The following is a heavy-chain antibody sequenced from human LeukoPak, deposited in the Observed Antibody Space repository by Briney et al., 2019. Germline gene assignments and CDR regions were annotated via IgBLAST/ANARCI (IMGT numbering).Heavy chain of an antibody. V-gene: IGHV4-59*01. D-gene: IGHD5-24*01. CDR2: IYYSGST. J-gene: IGHJ4*02. Sequence: SETLSLTCTVSGGSISSYYWSWIRKPPGKGLAWIRYIYYSGSTDSTPSLKSRVTISVDTSKNQFSLKLRSVTAADTAVYYCASVEGPWGQGTLVTASS. CDR1: GGSISSYY. CDR3: ASVEGP.